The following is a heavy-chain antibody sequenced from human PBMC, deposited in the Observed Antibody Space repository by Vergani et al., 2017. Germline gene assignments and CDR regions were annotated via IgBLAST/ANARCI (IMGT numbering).Heavy chain of an antibody. Sequence: EVQLVQSGAEVKKPGATMKISCKVSGYTFTDHYMHWVKQAPGKGLEWMGLVDPEDGETIYEEKFKVRVTIAADTSTDTAHLELSSLRSEDTAVYYCATPLTLTTGGMEVWGQGTTVIVSS. CDR2: VDPEDGET. CDR1: GYTFTDHY. D-gene: IGHD4-17*01. CDR3: ATPLTLTTGGMEV. J-gene: IGHJ6*02. V-gene: IGHV1-69-2*01.